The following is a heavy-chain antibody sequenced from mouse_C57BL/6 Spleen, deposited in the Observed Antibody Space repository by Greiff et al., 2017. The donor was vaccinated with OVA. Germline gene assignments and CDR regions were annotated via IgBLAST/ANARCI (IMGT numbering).Heavy chain of an antibody. Sequence: QLQQSGPELVKPGASVKIPCKASGYTFTDYNMDWVKQSHGKSLEWVGDIYPNNGGTIYNQKFKGKATLTVDKSSSTAYMELRSLTSEDTAVYYCARGIYYGNYDYAMDYWGQGTSVTVSS. J-gene: IGHJ4*01. D-gene: IGHD2-1*01. CDR2: IYPNNGGT. CDR3: ARGIYYGNYDYAMDY. CDR1: GYTFTDYN. V-gene: IGHV1-18*01.